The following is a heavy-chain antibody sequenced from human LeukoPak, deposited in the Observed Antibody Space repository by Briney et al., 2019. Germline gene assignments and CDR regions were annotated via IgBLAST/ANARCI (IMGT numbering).Heavy chain of an antibody. D-gene: IGHD3-9*01. V-gene: IGHV4-30-2*01. Sequence: PSQTLSPTCAVSGGSINSGGYSWSWIRQPPGKGLEWIGYIYESGSTYYNPSLKSRVTMSLDRSKRQISLKLSSVTAADTAVYYCARVGILTGYYDYWGQGTLVTVSS. J-gene: IGHJ4*02. CDR2: IYESGST. CDR1: GGSINSGGYS. CDR3: ARVGILTGYYDY.